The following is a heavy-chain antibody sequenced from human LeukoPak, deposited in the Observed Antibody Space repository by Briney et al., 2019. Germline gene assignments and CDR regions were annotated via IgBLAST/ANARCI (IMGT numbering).Heavy chain of an antibody. CDR3: AKEGRGGFDI. D-gene: IGHD3-16*01. Sequence: PGGSLRLSCAASGFTFSTYGMHWVRQAPGKGLESVASIWYDGSSKYYADSVKGRFTISRDNSKNTLYLQMNSLRAEDTAVYYCAKEGRGGFDIWGQGTMVIVSS. CDR2: IWYDGSSK. CDR1: GFTFSTYG. J-gene: IGHJ3*02. V-gene: IGHV3-30*02.